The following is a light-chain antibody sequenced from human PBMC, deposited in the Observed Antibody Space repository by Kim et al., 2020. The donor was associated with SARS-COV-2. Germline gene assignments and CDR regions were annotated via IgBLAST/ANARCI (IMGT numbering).Light chain of an antibody. Sequence: SPGERATLSCRASQSINSRFLAWYQQRPGPAPRLLIYGASSRATAIPDRFSGSGSGTDFTLTITRLEPEDVAAYFCQHYDNSPLTFGGGTKVDIK. CDR1: QSINSRF. V-gene: IGKV3-20*01. CDR3: QHYDNSPLT. J-gene: IGKJ4*01. CDR2: GAS.